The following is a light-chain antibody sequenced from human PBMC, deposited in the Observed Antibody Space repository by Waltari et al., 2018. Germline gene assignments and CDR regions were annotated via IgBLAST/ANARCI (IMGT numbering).Light chain of an antibody. V-gene: IGKV4-1*01. Sequence: DIVMPQSPDSLSVSLGDRATVTSRSSQTVLYSSNNKNYLAWYQQRPGQPPKLLIYWASTRDSGVPDRFSGSGSGTDFTLTISSLLPEDVAVYYCQQYYAIPRTFGQGTKVEIK. CDR3: QQYYAIPRT. CDR1: QTVLYSSNNKNY. CDR2: WAS. J-gene: IGKJ1*01.